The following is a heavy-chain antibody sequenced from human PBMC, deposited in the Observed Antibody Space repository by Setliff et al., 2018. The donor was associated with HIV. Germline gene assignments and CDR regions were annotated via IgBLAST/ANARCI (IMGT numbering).Heavy chain of an antibody. V-gene: IGHV4-34*01. Sequence: SETLSLTCAVYGGSFSGYYWSWIRQPPGKGLEWIGEINHSGSTNYNPSLKSRVTISVDTSKNQFSLKLSSVTAADTAVYYCARAPRYWGRGTLVTVSS. CDR1: GGSFSGYY. CDR3: ARAPRY. CDR2: INHSGST. J-gene: IGHJ4*02.